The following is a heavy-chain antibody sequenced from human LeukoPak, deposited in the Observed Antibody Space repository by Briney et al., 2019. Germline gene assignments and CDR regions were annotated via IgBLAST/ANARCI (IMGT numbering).Heavy chain of an antibody. CDR1: GFSFSSYA. D-gene: IGHD6-19*01. CDR2: ISGSGDNT. J-gene: IGHJ4*02. CDR3: AKRSGYTTGWFFDF. Sequence: GGSLRLSCATSGFSFSSYAMSWVRQAPGKGLEWVSSISGSGDNTYYAESVKGRFTISRDNSKNTLFLQMNSLRAEDTAVFYCAKRSGYTTGWFFDFWGQGTLVTVSS. V-gene: IGHV3-23*01.